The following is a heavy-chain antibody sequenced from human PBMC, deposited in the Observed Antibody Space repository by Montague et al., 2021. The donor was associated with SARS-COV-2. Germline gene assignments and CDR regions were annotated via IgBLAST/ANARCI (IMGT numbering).Heavy chain of an antibody. D-gene: IGHD5-24*01. V-gene: IGHV4-59*13. J-gene: IGHJ4*02. CDR1: GGSISSYY. CDR3: ARGDVEMATIKSGGPFYHFDY. CDR2: IYYSGST. Sequence: SETLSLTCTVSGGSISSYYWSWIRQPPGKGLEWIGYIYYSGSTNXNPSLKSPVTISVDTSKNQFSLKLSSVTAADTAVYYCARGDVEMATIKSGGPFYHFDYWGQGPLVTVSA.